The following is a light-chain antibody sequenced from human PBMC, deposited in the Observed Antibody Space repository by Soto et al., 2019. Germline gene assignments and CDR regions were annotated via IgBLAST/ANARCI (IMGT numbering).Light chain of an antibody. CDR2: GNN. V-gene: IGLV1-40*01. CDR3: QSYDSSLNGVV. J-gene: IGLJ2*01. Sequence: QSVLTQPPSVSGAPGQRVTISCTGSSSNIGAGYDVHWYQQLPGTAPKLLIYGNNNRPSGVPDRFSGSKSGTSASLSITGLQAEYEADYYCQSYDSSLNGVVFGGGTKVTVL. CDR1: SSNIGAGYD.